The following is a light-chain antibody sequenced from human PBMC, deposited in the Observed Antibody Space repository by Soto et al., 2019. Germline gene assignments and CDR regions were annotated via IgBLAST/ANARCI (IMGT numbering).Light chain of an antibody. J-gene: IGLJ1*01. CDR3: SSYTSDSSYV. Sequence: QPASVXCSPGQSITSSCTVTSSDVGLYDYVSWYQQHPGKAPQLMIYAVSNRPSGVSNRFSASKSGNTASLFISGIQAEDEADYYCSSYTSDSSYVFGYGTKVTV. CDR1: SSDVGLYDY. CDR2: AVS. V-gene: IGLV2-14*01.